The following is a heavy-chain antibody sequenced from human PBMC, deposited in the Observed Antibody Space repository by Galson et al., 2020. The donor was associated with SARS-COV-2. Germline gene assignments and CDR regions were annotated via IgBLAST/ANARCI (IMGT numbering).Heavy chain of an antibody. Sequence: GGSRRPACAVAGSTFSSHAMSWDRQSPGKGLEWVSAISGSGGSTYYAYSVKGRFTISRDNSKNTLYLQMNSLRAEDTAVYYCAAPRSDMVRGAVDAFDIWGQGTMVFVSS. J-gene: IGHJ3*02. CDR3: AAPRSDMVRGAVDAFDI. CDR2: ISGSGGST. CDR1: GSTFSSHA. V-gene: IGHV3-23*01. D-gene: IGHD3-10*01.